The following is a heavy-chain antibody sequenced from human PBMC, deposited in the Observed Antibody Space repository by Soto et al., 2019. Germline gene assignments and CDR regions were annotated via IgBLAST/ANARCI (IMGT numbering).Heavy chain of an antibody. Sequence: QVQLVESGGGVVQPGRSLRLSCAASGFSFSRHAMHWVRQAPGKGLEWVAVIWYDGATKYHADSVKGRFTISRDISKNALYLQMNSLRDEGAAVYYCARDGLEYSGYDIGYWGQGTLVTVSS. CDR2: IWYDGATK. D-gene: IGHD5-12*01. V-gene: IGHV3-33*01. J-gene: IGHJ4*02. CDR3: ARDGLEYSGYDIGY. CDR1: GFSFSRHA.